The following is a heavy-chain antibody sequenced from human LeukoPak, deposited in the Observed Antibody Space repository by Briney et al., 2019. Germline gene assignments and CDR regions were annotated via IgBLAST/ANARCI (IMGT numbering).Heavy chain of an antibody. V-gene: IGHV3-33*01. CDR2: IWYDGSNK. Sequence: GGSLTLSCAASGFTFSSYGMHWVRQAPGEGLERAAVIWYDGSNKYYADSVKGRFTISRDNTKNTQYLQMNSQRAEDTAVYYCARGGGGIVRGAFDIWGQGTMVTVSS. D-gene: IGHD1-26*01. J-gene: IGHJ3*02. CDR3: ARGGGGIVRGAFDI. CDR1: GFTFSSYG.